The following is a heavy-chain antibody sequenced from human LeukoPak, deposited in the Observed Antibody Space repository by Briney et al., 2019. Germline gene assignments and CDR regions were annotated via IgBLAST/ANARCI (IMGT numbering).Heavy chain of an antibody. CDR1: GFTFSSYG. CDR2: IWYDGSNK. J-gene: IGHJ4*02. Sequence: PGGSLRPSCAASGFTFSSYGMHWVRQAPGKGLEWVAVIWYDGSNKYYADSVKGRFTISRDNSKNTLYLQMNSLRAEDTAVYYCARTPRWLQYYYFDYWGQETLVTVSS. D-gene: IGHD5-24*01. CDR3: ARTPRWLQYYYFDY. V-gene: IGHV3-33*01.